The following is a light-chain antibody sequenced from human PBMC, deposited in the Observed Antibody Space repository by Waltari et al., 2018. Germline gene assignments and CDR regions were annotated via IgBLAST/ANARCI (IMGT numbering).Light chain of an antibody. V-gene: IGLV1-44*01. Sequence: QSVLTQPPSASGTPGQRVTIPCSGSSSNIGTKPVNWSQQLPGMAPRLLIYGDNQRPSGVPRRFSASKSGTSASLAISGLQSEDEADYFCAAWDDSLNGLYVFGTGTTVTVL. CDR3: AAWDDSLNGLYV. J-gene: IGLJ1*01. CDR2: GDN. CDR1: SSNIGTKP.